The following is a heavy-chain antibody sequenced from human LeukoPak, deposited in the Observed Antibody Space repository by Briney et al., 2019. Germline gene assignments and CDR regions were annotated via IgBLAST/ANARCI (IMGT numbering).Heavy chain of an antibody. Sequence: PSETLSLTCTVSGGSMSNYYWSWIRQPPGKGLDWIGYIYYRGSTNYNPSLKSRVTISLDTSKNQFSLKVTSVTAADTAVYYCARGRYYESSGYFVYYFDYWGQGTLVTVSS. CDR3: ARGRYYESSGYFVYYFDY. CDR2: IYYRGST. V-gene: IGHV4-59*01. CDR1: GGSMSNYY. D-gene: IGHD3-22*01. J-gene: IGHJ4*02.